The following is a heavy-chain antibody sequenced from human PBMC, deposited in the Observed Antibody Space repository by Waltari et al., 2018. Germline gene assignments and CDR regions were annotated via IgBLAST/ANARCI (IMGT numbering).Heavy chain of an antibody. CDR3: ASDSSSYGGFDY. D-gene: IGHD6-6*01. J-gene: IGHJ4*02. Sequence: QMQRVQSGAAVRRTGSSGRVSCKAAGYTFPCRCLHRVRQAPGQALEGMGWITHFTGNTNYAQKVQDRVTINRDRSMSTAYMELSSLRSEDTAMYYCASDSSSYGGFDYWGQGTLVTVSS. CDR1: GYTFPCRC. V-gene: IGHV1-45*02. CDR2: ITHFTGNT.